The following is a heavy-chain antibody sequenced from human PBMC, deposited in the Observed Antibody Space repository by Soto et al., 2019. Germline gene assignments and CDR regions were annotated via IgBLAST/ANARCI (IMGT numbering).Heavy chain of an antibody. CDR3: ASRIAARPGGLDY. CDR2: IYYSGST. Sequence: KPAETLSLTCTVSGGSISSGGYYWSWMRQHPGKGLEWIGYIYYSGSTYYNPSLKSRVTISVDTSKNQFSLKLSSVTAADTAVYYCASRIAARPGGLDYWGRGTLVTVSS. J-gene: IGHJ4*02. V-gene: IGHV4-31*03. D-gene: IGHD6-6*01. CDR1: GGSISSGGYY.